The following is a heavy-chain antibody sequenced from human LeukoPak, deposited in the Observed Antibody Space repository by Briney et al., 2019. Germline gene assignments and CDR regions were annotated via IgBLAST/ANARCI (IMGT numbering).Heavy chain of an antibody. Sequence: GGSLRLSCAASGFTVSSTYMNWVRQAPGKGLEWVAVIWYDGSNKYYADSVKGRFTISRDNSKNTLYLQMNSLRAEDTAVYYCAKDLGVVVVAATPYYYYGMDVWGQGTTVTVSS. CDR2: IWYDGSNK. J-gene: IGHJ6*02. V-gene: IGHV3-33*06. CDR1: GFTVSSTY. D-gene: IGHD2-15*01. CDR3: AKDLGVVVVAATPYYYYGMDV.